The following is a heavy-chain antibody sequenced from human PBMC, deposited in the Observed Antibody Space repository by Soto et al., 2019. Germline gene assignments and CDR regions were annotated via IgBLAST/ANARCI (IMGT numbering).Heavy chain of an antibody. J-gene: IGHJ6*03. D-gene: IGHD5-12*01. CDR2: IWYDGSDK. CDR3: ARGRGLSGYEPYYYYYYMDG. CDR1: GFTFSGYG. V-gene: IGHV3-33*01. Sequence: GGSLRLSCVASGFTFSGYGIHWVRQAPGKGLEWVAAIWYDGSDKYYAESVKGRFTISRDNSKNTLYLQMNSLRAEDSAVYYCARGRGLSGYEPYYYYYYMDGWGKGTTVTVSS.